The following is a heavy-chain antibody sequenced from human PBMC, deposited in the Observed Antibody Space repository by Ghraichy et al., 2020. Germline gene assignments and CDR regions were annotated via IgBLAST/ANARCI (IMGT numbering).Heavy chain of an antibody. D-gene: IGHD3-9*01. Sequence: ASVKVSCKASGYTFTSYGISWVRQAPGQGLEWMGWISAYNGDTNYAQKLQGRVTMTTDTSTSTAYMELRSLRSDDTAVYYCARGAIYYYYYYMDVWDKGTTVTVSS. J-gene: IGHJ6*03. CDR2: ISAYNGDT. CDR1: GYTFTSYG. CDR3: ARGAIYYYYYYMDV. V-gene: IGHV1-18*01.